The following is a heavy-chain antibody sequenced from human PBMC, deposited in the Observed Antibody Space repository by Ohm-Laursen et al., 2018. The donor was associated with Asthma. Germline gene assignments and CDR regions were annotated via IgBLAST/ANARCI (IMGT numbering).Heavy chain of an antibody. Sequence: GSLRLSCAAAGFTFSNAWMSWVRQAPRKGLEWVSSISSSSSYIYYADSVKGRFTISRDNAKNSLYLQMNSLRAEGTAVYYCARDLSMIVTPGNYWGQGTLVTVSS. CDR3: ARDLSMIVTPGNY. V-gene: IGHV3-21*01. CDR1: GFTFSNAW. D-gene: IGHD3-22*01. CDR2: ISSSSSYI. J-gene: IGHJ4*02.